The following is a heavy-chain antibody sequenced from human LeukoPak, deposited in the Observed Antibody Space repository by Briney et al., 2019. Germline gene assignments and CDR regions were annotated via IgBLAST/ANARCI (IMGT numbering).Heavy chain of an antibody. CDR2: ISSSSSTI. CDR3: ARGTYYYDSSGRIPDY. J-gene: IGHJ4*02. Sequence: PGGSLRLSCAASGFTFSSYSMNWVRQAPGKGLEWVSYISSSSSTIYYADSVKGRFTISRDNAKNSLYLQMNSLRAEDTAVYYCARGTYYYDSSGRIPDYWGQGTLVTVSS. D-gene: IGHD3-22*01. CDR1: GFTFSSYS. V-gene: IGHV3-48*04.